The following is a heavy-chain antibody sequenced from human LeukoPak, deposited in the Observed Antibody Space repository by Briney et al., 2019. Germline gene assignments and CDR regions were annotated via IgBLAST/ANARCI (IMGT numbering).Heavy chain of an antibody. CDR1: GGSISTYY. V-gene: IGHV4-59*01. J-gene: IGHJ4*02. CDR2: IYYSGAT. Sequence: SETLSLTCTVSGGSISTYYWDWIRQPPGKGLEWIGYIYYSGATNYNPSLKSRVTISVDTSKNQFSLKLSSVTAADTAVYYCARGVYIAAAQYGFWGQGTLVTVSS. CDR3: ARGVYIAAAQYGF. D-gene: IGHD6-13*01.